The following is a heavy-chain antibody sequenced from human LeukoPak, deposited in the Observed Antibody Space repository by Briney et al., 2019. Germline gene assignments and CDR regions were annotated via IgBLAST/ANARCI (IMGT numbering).Heavy chain of an antibody. CDR2: INHSGST. Sequence: SETLSLTCAVYGGSFSGYYWSWIRQPPGKGLEWIGEINHSGSTNYNPSLKSRVTISVDTSKNQFSLKLSSVTAADTAVYYCARVGRAAGRSCFDYWGQGTLVTVSS. V-gene: IGHV4-34*01. CDR3: ARVGRAAGRSCFDY. CDR1: GGSFSGYY. J-gene: IGHJ4*02. D-gene: IGHD6-13*01.